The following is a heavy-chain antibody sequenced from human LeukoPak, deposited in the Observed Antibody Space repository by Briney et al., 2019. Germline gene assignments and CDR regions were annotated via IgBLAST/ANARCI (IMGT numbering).Heavy chain of an antibody. Sequence: GGSLTLSCAASGFTFDCCGMHWVRQAPGKGLEWVAFIRNVGNDKYYADSVKGRFFISRDDPHNTLYLQMNSLRAEDTAVYFCARGGVDYYGSGTYYLMYYFDYWGQGALVTVSS. D-gene: IGHD3-10*01. J-gene: IGHJ4*02. CDR2: IRNVGNDK. CDR3: ARGGVDYYGSGTYYLMYYFDY. CDR1: GFTFDCCG. V-gene: IGHV3-30*02.